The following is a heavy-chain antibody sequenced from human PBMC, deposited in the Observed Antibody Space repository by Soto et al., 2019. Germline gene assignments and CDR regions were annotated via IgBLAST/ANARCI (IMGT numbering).Heavy chain of an antibody. CDR1: GYTFTSYD. J-gene: IGHJ3*02. CDR3: ARDPYYYDSSGYSDSDPHDAFDI. V-gene: IGHV1-3*01. Sequence: ASVKVSCKASGYTFTSYDINWVRQAPGQRLEWMGWINPDNGNTKSSQKFQDRVIITRDTSASTAYMDLRSLRSDDTAVYYCARDPYYYDSSGYSDSDPHDAFDIWGQGTMVTLSS. CDR2: INPDNGNT. D-gene: IGHD3-22*01.